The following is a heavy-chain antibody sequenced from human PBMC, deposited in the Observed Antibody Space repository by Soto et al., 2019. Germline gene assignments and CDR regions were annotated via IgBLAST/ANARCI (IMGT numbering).Heavy chain of an antibody. CDR2: ISYDGRNT. V-gene: IGHV3-30*03. D-gene: IGHD6-13*01. CDR1: GFTFSSYA. CDR3: ARDFLERQLVHPLTSSWFDP. J-gene: IGHJ5*02. Sequence: GGSLRLSCAASGFTFSSYAMSWVRQAPGKGLEGVAVISYDGRNTDYADSVEGRFTISRDNSKNTLYLQMNSLRAEDTAVYYCARDFLERQLVHPLTSSWFDPWGQGTLVTVSS.